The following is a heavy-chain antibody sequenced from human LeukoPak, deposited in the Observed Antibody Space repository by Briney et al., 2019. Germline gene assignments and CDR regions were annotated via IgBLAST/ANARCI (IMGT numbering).Heavy chain of an antibody. V-gene: IGHV1-46*01. CDR1: GYIFTSYG. CDR3: ARGAAVAGPSPSSFDY. Sequence: ASVKVSCKASGYIFTSYGISWVRQAPGQGLEWMGIINPSGGSTSYAQKFQGRVTMTRDTSTSTVYMELSSLRSEDTAVYYCARGAAVAGPSPSSFDYWGQGTLVTVSS. CDR2: INPSGGST. D-gene: IGHD6-19*01. J-gene: IGHJ4*02.